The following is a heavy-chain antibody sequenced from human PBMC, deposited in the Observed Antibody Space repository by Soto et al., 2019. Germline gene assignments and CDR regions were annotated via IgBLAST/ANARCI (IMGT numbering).Heavy chain of an antibody. CDR3: ARGVTMITGFDY. CDR2: IFYNGTT. CDR1: GGSVSSGSYY. V-gene: IGHV4-61*01. J-gene: IGHJ4*02. Sequence: QVQLHESGPGLVKPSETLSLTCTVSGGSVSSGSYYWTWIRQPPGKGLEFIGYIFYNGTTNYNPSLTSRVTMSVDTSRDQFSLRLSSVTPPDTAFYYCARGVTMITGFDYWGQGSLVTVSS. D-gene: IGHD3-22*01.